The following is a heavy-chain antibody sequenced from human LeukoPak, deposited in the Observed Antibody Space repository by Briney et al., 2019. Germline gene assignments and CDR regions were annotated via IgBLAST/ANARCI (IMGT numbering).Heavy chain of an antibody. V-gene: IGHV1-2*04. D-gene: IGHD6-19*01. CDR3: AILSSGWSLANYYGMDV. CDR1: GYTFTGYY. Sequence: GASVKVSCKASGYTFTGYYMHWVRQAPGQGLEWMGWINPNSGGTNYAQKFQGWVTMTRDTSISTAYMEPSRLRSDDTAVYYCAILSSGWSLANYYGMDVWGQGTTVTVSS. J-gene: IGHJ6*02. CDR2: INPNSGGT.